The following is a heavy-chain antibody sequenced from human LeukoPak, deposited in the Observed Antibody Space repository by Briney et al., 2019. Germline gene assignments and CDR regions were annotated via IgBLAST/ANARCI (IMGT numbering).Heavy chain of an antibody. J-gene: IGHJ2*01. V-gene: IGHV3-53*01. CDR1: GFTVSSNY. D-gene: IGHD1-26*01. Sequence: PGGSLRLSCAASGFTVSSNYMSWVRQAPGKGLEWVSVIYSGGGTYYAGSVKGRFTISRDNSKNTLYLQMNSLRAEDTAVYYCAKDRTVGASYWYFDLWGRGTLVTVSS. CDR3: AKDRTVGASYWYFDL. CDR2: IYSGGGT.